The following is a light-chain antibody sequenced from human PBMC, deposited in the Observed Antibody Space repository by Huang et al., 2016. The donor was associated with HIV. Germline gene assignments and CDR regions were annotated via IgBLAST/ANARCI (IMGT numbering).Light chain of an antibody. CDR3: QQYNTSPRT. Sequence: ENLMTQSPSTLSVSPGESASLSCRASQSVFKNLAWYPQKPGQAPKLLIYGSSTRAAGIPARFSGSGSGTDFTLTISRLQSEDFAVYYCQQYNTSPRTFGQGTKVEV. J-gene: IGKJ1*01. CDR1: QSVFKN. CDR2: GSS. V-gene: IGKV3-15*01.